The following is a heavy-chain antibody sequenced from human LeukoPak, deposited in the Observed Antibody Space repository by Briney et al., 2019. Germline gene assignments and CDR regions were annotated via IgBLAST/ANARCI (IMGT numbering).Heavy chain of an antibody. J-gene: IGHJ4*02. Sequence: PSETLSLTCAVYGGSFSGYYWSWIRQPPGKGLEWIGEIDHSGSTNYNPSLKSRVTISVDMSKNQFSLMLSSVTAANTAVYYCARELVRGVIGYWGQGTLVTVSS. V-gene: IGHV4-34*01. CDR1: GGSFSGYY. D-gene: IGHD3-10*01. CDR2: IDHSGST. CDR3: ARELVRGVIGY.